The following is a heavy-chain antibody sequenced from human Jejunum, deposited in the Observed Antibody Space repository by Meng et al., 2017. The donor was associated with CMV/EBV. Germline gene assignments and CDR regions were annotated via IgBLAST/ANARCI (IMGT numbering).Heavy chain of an antibody. CDR3: AKSNDHSWFDP. CDR1: GLSCSNYS. CDR2: IWNDGGRK. J-gene: IGHJ5*02. D-gene: IGHD1-14*01. Sequence: VASGLSCSNYSMQWGRQAPGKGLEWVACIWNDGGRKYYADSVKDRFTISRDNSKNTLYLQMNSLRSEDTAVYYCAKSNDHSWFDPWGQGTLVTVSS. V-gene: IGHV3-30*02.